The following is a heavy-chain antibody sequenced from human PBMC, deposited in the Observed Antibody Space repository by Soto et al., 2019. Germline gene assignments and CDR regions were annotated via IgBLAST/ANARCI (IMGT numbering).Heavy chain of an antibody. J-gene: IGHJ3*02. D-gene: IGHD1-26*01. CDR1: GYTFTSYG. V-gene: IGHV1-18*01. CDR2: ISAYNGNT. Sequence: ASVKVSCKASGYTFTSYGISWVRQAPGQGLEWMGWISAYNGNTNYAQKLQGRVTMTTDTSTSTAYMELRSLRSDDTAVYYCARDRWGIVEATAPSYDAFDIWGQGTMVTVSS. CDR3: ARDRWGIVEATAPSYDAFDI.